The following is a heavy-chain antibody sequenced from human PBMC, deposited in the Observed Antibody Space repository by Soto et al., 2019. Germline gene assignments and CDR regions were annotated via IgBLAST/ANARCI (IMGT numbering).Heavy chain of an antibody. V-gene: IGHV1-18*04. Sequence: ASVQVSCQASGYTFPSSGISWVRPAPGQGLDWMGWISAYNGNTNYAQKLQGRVTTTTDTAKSTAYMELRSMRSDDTAVYYCARGGSHCSGGSCYSFIWFDPWGQGTLVTV. D-gene: IGHD2-15*01. CDR2: ISAYNGNT. CDR3: ARGGSHCSGGSCYSFIWFDP. CDR1: GYTFPSSG. J-gene: IGHJ5*02.